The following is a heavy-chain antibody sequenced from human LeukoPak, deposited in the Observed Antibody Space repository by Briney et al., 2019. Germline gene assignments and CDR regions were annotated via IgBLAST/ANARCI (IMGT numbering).Heavy chain of an antibody. CDR1: GGTFSSYA. D-gene: IGHD5-12*01. Sequence: SVKVSCKASGGTFSSYAISWVRQAPGQGLEWMGRIIPILGIANYAQKLQGRVTITADKSTSTAYMELSSLRSEDTAVYYCARKALERYSGYDGSEDYWGQGTLATVSS. J-gene: IGHJ4*02. V-gene: IGHV1-69*04. CDR3: ARKALERYSGYDGSEDY. CDR2: IIPILGIA.